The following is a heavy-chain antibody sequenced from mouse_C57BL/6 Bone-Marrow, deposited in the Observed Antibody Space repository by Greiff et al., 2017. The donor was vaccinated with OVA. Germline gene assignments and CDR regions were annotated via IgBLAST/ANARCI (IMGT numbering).Heavy chain of an antibody. V-gene: IGHV5-4*01. CDR3: ARDRRGAWFAY. Sequence: EVQVVESGGGLVKPGGSLKLSCAASGFTFSSYAMSWVRQTPEKRLEWVATISDGGSYTYSPDNVKGRFTISRDNAKNNLYLQMSHLKSEDTAMYYCARDRRGAWFAYWGQGTLVTVSA. CDR2: ISDGGSYT. J-gene: IGHJ3*01. CDR1: GFTFSSYA.